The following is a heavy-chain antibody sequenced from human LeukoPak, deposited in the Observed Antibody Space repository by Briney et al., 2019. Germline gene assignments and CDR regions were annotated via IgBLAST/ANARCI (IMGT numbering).Heavy chain of an antibody. J-gene: IGHJ4*02. CDR1: GFTFDAYS. V-gene: IGHV3-49*04. CDR3: ARDEFGSGTPHFTN. CDR2: IKNKALGGTT. Sequence: PGGSLRLSCAASGFTFDAYSVSWVRQSPGKGLEWVGFIKNKALGGTTDYAASAKGRFTISTDASKTIAYLQMDSLKTEDTAMYYCARDEFGSGTPHFTNWGQGTLVTVSS. D-gene: IGHD3-10*01.